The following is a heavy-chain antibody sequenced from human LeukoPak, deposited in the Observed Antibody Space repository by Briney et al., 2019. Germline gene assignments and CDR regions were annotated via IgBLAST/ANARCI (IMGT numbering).Heavy chain of an antibody. CDR1: GYTFRICW. J-gene: IGHJ4*02. CDR3: ARRIQGMAPYYFDY. Sequence: GVSLRLFCTSSGYTFRICWMHGVRGAPGKGLVCVSRINSDGGSTSYADSVKGRFTISRDNAKNTLYLQMNSLRAEDTAVYYCARRIQGMAPYYFDYWGQGTLVTVSS. CDR2: INSDGGST. V-gene: IGHV3-74*01. D-gene: IGHD5-24*01.